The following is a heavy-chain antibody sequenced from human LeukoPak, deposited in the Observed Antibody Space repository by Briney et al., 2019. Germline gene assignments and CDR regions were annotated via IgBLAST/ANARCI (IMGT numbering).Heavy chain of an antibody. CDR1: GFSFSTYT. Sequence: GGSLRLSCAASGFSFSTYTMNWVRQAPGKGLDWVSYISSSSSTIYYADSVKGRFTISRNNANNSLYLQMNSLRDEDTAVYYCARARRYRSSWYHDYWGQGSLVTVSS. V-gene: IGHV3-48*02. D-gene: IGHD6-13*01. J-gene: IGHJ4*02. CDR3: ARARRYRSSWYHDY. CDR2: ISSSSSTI.